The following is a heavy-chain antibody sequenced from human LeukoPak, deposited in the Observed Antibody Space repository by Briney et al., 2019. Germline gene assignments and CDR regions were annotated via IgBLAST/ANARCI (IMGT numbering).Heavy chain of an antibody. D-gene: IGHD3-9*01. J-gene: IGHJ3*01. CDR3: ARERAKLQYFDWSLDDAFHV. CDR2: ISGSGGST. Sequence: PGGTLRLSCSASGFTFTTYGMNWVRQAPGKGLEWVSAISGSGGSTYYADSVKGRFTISRDNSKNTLYLQMNSLRADDTAMYYCARERAKLQYFDWSLDDAFHVWGQGSMVTVSS. V-gene: IGHV3-23*01. CDR1: GFTFTTYG.